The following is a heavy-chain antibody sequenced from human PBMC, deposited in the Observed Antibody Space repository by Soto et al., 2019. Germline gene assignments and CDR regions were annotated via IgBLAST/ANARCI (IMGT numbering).Heavy chain of an antibody. Sequence: EVQLVESGEGLVQPGGSLRLTCAASGFTFNNYNMNWVCQAPGKGLEWVSYITTRSGTTYYADSVKGRFTISRDNGKNSLYLQMNSLRAEDTAVYYCARGEYSDYDYRPFDYWGQGTLVTVSS. CDR1: GFTFNNYN. CDR3: ARGEYSDYDYRPFDY. V-gene: IGHV3-48*04. D-gene: IGHD5-12*01. CDR2: ITTRSGTT. J-gene: IGHJ4*02.